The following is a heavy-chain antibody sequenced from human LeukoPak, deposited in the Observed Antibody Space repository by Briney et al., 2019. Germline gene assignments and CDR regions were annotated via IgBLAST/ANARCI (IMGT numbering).Heavy chain of an antibody. CDR2: ISSSRGYT. Sequence: GGSLRLSCAPSGFTFSSYSMNGVRQAPGRGLEWVSSISSSRGYTYYADSVKGRFTMSRDNAKNSLYLQMNSLRAEDSAVYYCARFGLQLRFDYWGQGTLVTVS. D-gene: IGHD3/OR15-3a*01. CDR1: GFTFSSYS. CDR3: ARFGLQLRFDY. V-gene: IGHV3-21*01. J-gene: IGHJ4*02.